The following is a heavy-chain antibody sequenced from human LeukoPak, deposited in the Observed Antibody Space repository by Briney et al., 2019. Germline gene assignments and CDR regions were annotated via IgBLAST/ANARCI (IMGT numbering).Heavy chain of an antibody. J-gene: IGHJ3*02. Sequence: GGSLRLSCAASGFTFSSYSMNWVRQAPGKGLEWVSSISSSSSYIYYADSVKGRFTISRDNAKNSLYLQMNSLRAEDTAVYYCAGDSVGGLNAFDIWGQGTMVTVSS. CDR1: GFTFSSYS. CDR2: ISSSSSYI. CDR3: AGDSVGGLNAFDI. D-gene: IGHD2-15*01. V-gene: IGHV3-21*01.